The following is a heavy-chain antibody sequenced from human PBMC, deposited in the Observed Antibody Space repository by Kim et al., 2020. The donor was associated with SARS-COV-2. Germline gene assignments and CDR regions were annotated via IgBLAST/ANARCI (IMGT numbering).Heavy chain of an antibody. D-gene: IGHD6-13*01. CDR3: VKGYSSSPLGAFDI. J-gene: IGHJ3*02. V-gene: IGHV3-64D*06. CDR1: GFTFSSYA. CDR2: ISSNGGST. Sequence: GGSLRLSCSASGFTFSSYAMHWVRQAPGKGLEYVSAISSNGGSTYYADSVKGRFTISRDNSKNTLYLQMSSLRAEDTAVYYCVKGYSSSPLGAFDICGQGTMVTVSS.